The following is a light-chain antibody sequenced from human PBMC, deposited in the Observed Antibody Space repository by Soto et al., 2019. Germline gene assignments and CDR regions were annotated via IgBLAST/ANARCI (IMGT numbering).Light chain of an antibody. CDR2: SNS. Sequence: QSVLTQPPSASGTPGQRVSFSCSGSTSNIGSNTVNWYQQLPGTAPKILIYSNSQRPSGVPERFSGSKSGTSASLAISGLQSEDEAGYYCSTWDDSLNGWVFGGGTKPTVL. V-gene: IGLV1-44*01. J-gene: IGLJ3*02. CDR1: TSNIGSNT. CDR3: STWDDSLNGWV.